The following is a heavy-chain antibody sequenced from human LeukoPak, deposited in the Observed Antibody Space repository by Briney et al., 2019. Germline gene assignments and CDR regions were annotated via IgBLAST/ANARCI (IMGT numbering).Heavy chain of an antibody. CDR1: GYTFTSYG. J-gene: IGHJ4*02. Sequence: ASVKVSCKASGYTFTSYGISWVRRAPGQGLEWMGWISAYNGNTNYAQKLQGRVTMTTDTSTSTAYMELRSLRSDDTAVYYCARDEMATTRPDYWGQGTPVTVSS. CDR2: ISAYNGNT. CDR3: ARDEMATTRPDY. V-gene: IGHV1-18*01. D-gene: IGHD5-24*01.